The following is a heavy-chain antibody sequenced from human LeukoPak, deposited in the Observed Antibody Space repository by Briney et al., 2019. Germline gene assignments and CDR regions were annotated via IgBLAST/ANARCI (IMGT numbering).Heavy chain of an antibody. CDR2: TYYRSKWYN. Sequence: QTLSLTCAISGDSVSTNSATWTWLRQSPSRGLEWLGRTYYRSKWYNDYAESMKSRITINPDTSKNQFSLQLNSVTPEDTAVYSCARLVGASWFDSWGQGTLVTVSS. V-gene: IGHV6-1*01. D-gene: IGHD1-26*01. CDR1: GDSVSTNSAT. J-gene: IGHJ5*01. CDR3: ARLVGASWFDS.